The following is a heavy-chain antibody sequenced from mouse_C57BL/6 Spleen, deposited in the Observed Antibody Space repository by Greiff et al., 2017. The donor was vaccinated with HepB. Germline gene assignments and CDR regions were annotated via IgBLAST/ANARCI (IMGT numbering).Heavy chain of an antibody. CDR3: AVGDY. CDR1: GYSFTGYF. J-gene: IGHJ4*01. Sequence: EVNVVESGPELVKPGDSVKISCKASGYSFTGYFMNWVMQSHGKSLEWIGRINPYNGDTFYNQKFKGKATLTVDKSSSTAHMELRSLTSEDSAVYYCAVGDYWGQGTSVTVSS. CDR2: INPYNGDT. V-gene: IGHV1-20*01.